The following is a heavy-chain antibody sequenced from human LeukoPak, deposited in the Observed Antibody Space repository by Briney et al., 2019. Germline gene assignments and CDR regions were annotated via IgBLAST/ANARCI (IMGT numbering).Heavy chain of an antibody. Sequence: GGSLRLSCEASGLIFSSYWMSWVRQAPGKGLEWVANIKKDGSEMYYVDSVKGRFTISRDNSKNTLYLQMNSLRAEDTAVYYCANNYYGSGSYYPPFDYWGQGTLVTVSS. D-gene: IGHD3-10*01. CDR3: ANNYYGSGSYYPPFDY. V-gene: IGHV3-7*03. CDR1: GLIFSSYW. CDR2: IKKDGSEM. J-gene: IGHJ4*02.